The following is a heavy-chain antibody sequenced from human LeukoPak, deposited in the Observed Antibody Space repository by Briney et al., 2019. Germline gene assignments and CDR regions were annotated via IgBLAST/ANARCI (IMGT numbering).Heavy chain of an antibody. J-gene: IGHJ4*02. D-gene: IGHD3-3*01. V-gene: IGHV1-69*05. CDR1: GGTFSSYA. CDR2: IIPIFGTA. CDR3: ARAVRDDFWSGYYYFDY. Sequence: SVKVFCKASGGTFSSYAISWVRQAPGQGLEWMGRIIPIFGTANYAQKFQGRVTITTDESTSTAYMELSSLRSEDTAVYYCARAVRDDFWSGYYYFDYWGQGTLVTVSS.